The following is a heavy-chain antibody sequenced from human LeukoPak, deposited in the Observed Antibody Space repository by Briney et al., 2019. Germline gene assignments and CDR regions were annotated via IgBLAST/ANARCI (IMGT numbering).Heavy chain of an antibody. CDR2: IYYSGST. CDR3: ARLNDYVWGSPRYGAFDI. V-gene: IGHV4-39*07. Sequence: SETLSLTCTVSGGSISSSSYSWGWIRQPPGKGLEWIGSIYYSGSTYYNPSLKSRVTISVDTSKNQFSLKLSSVTAADTAVYYCARLNDYVWGSPRYGAFDIWGQGTMVTVSS. D-gene: IGHD3-16*01. CDR1: GGSISSSSYS. J-gene: IGHJ3*02.